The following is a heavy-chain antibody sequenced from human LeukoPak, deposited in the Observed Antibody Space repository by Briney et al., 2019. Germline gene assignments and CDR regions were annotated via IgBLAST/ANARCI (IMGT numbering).Heavy chain of an antibody. D-gene: IGHD6-19*01. V-gene: IGHV4-34*01. CDR1: GGSFSGYC. Sequence: SETLSLTCAVYGGSFSGYCWSWIRQPPGKGLEWIGEINHSGSTNYNPSLKSRVTISVDTSKNQFSLKLSSVTAADTAVYYCARRRDLPPGYSSGWYRANWFDPWGQGTLVTVSS. J-gene: IGHJ5*02. CDR3: ARRRDLPPGYSSGWYRANWFDP. CDR2: INHSGST.